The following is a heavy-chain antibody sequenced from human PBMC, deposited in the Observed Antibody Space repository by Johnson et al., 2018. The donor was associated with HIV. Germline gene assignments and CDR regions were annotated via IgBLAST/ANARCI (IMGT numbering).Heavy chain of an antibody. D-gene: IGHD6-13*01. V-gene: IGHV3-9*01. Sequence: VQLVESGGGLVQPGRSLRLSCAASGFTFDDYAMHCVRQAPGKGLEWVSGISWNSGSIGYADSVKGRFTISRDNAKTSLYLQMNSLRAEDTALYYCAKYNDVLQQLVVGSGDAFDIWGQGTMVTVSS. CDR3: AKYNDVLQQLVVGSGDAFDI. J-gene: IGHJ3*02. CDR1: GFTFDDYA. CDR2: ISWNSGSI.